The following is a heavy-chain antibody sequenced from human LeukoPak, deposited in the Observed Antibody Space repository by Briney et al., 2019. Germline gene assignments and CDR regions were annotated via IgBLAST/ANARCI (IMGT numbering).Heavy chain of an antibody. J-gene: IGHJ4*02. CDR2: IKSKTDGGTT. V-gene: IGHV3-15*01. CDR3: TTVLGGDTVFDY. D-gene: IGHD1-26*01. CDR1: GFTFSDAW. Sequence: KPGGSLRLSCAASGFTFSDAWMRWVRQAPGKGLEWIGRIKSKTDGGTTDYAAPVKGRFTISRDDSKNTLFLLLSSLKTEDTGVYYCTTVLGGDTVFDYWGQGTLVTVSS.